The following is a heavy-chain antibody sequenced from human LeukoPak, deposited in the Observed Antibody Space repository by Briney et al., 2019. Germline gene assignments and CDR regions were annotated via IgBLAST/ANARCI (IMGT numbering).Heavy chain of an antibody. J-gene: IGHJ5*02. D-gene: IGHD6-13*01. Sequence: PSETLSLTCAVYAGSFNGYYWSWIRQPPGKGRVWSGEINHSGSTNYNPSLKSRVTISVDTSKTQFSLKLSSVTAADTAVYYCARGRQQQLVRVIGWFDPWGQGTLVTVSS. CDR2: INHSGST. CDR1: AGSFNGYY. CDR3: ARGRQQQLVRVIGWFDP. V-gene: IGHV4-34*01.